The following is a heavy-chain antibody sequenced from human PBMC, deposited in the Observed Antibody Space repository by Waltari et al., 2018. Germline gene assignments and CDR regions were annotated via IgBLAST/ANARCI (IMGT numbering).Heavy chain of an antibody. Sequence: EVQLVEAGGGLVQPGGSLRLSCAASGFTVSSNYLRWVRPAPGKGLEWVSVIYSGGSTYYADSVKGRFTISRHNSKNTLYLQMNSLRAEDTAVYYCARGIVGANYYYYYMDVWGKGTTVTISS. J-gene: IGHJ6*03. D-gene: IGHD1-26*01. CDR3: ARGIVGANYYYYYMDV. CDR1: GFTVSSNY. V-gene: IGHV3-53*04. CDR2: IYSGGST.